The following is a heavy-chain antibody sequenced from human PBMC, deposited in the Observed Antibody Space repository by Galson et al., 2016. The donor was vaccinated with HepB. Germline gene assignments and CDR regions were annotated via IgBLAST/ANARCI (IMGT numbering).Heavy chain of an antibody. CDR3: AKGLLKVDY. V-gene: IGHV3-23*01. Sequence: SLRLSCAASGFAFSSYAMTWVRQAPGKGLEGVSVISASGDNTYYADSVKGRFTISRDNSKNTMYLQMNSLRAEDTSVYYCAKGLLKVDYWGQGTLVTVSS. CDR2: ISASGDNT. J-gene: IGHJ4*02. CDR1: GFAFSSYA.